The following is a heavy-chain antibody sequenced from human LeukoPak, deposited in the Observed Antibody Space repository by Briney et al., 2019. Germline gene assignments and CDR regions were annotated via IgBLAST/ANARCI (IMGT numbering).Heavy chain of an antibody. V-gene: IGHV4-59*01. CDR2: IYYSGST. D-gene: IGHD5-24*01. CDR1: GGSISSYY. Sequence: SETLSLTCTVSGGSISSYYWSWIRQPPGKGLEWIGYIYYSGSTNYNPSLKSRVTISVDTSKNQFSLKLSSVTAADTAVYYCARVSPQRDGYNPYFDYWGQGTLVTVSS. CDR3: ARVSPQRDGYNPYFDY. J-gene: IGHJ4*02.